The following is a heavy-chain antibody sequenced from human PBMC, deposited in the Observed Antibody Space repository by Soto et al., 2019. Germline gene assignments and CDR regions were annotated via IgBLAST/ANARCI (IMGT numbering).Heavy chain of an antibody. CDR2: MNPGSGDT. J-gene: IGHJ5*02. Sequence: ASVNGSCRSSGYTFSNNDVSWLRQATGQGLEWMGWMNPGSGDTGYAQKFQGRVTMTRDISIATAYMELSSLRSDDTAIYYCATMATFGSLNWFDPWGQGTLVTVSS. CDR1: GYTFSNND. CDR3: ATMATFGSLNWFDP. D-gene: IGHD3-10*01. V-gene: IGHV1-8*01.